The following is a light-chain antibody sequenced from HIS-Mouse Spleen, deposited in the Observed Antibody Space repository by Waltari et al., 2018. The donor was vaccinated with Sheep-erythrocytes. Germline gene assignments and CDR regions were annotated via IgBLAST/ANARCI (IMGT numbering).Light chain of an antibody. CDR2: EVS. CDR1: SRYVGGLNY. CDR3: SSYAGSNNWV. J-gene: IGLJ3*02. Sequence: QSALTQPPSASGSPGQSGTISCTGTSRYVGGLNYVSWYQQHPGQAPKLMIYEVSKRPSGVPDRFSGSKSGNTASLTVSGLQAEDEADYYCSSYAGSNNWVFGGGTKLTVL. V-gene: IGLV2-8*01.